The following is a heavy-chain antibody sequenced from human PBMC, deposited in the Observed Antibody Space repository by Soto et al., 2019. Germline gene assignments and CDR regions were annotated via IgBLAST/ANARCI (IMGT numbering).Heavy chain of an antibody. CDR1: GGTFSSYA. J-gene: IGHJ5*02. CDR3: LSRIGYCSGGSCYSDSYNWFDP. Sequence: SVKVSCKASGGTFSSYAISWVRQAPGQGLEWMGGIIPIFGTANYAQKFQGRVTMTADNSISTAYMELSSLRSEDTAVYYCLSRIGYCSGGSCYSDSYNWFDPWGQGTLVTVSS. CDR2: IIPIFGTA. V-gene: IGHV1-69*06. D-gene: IGHD2-15*01.